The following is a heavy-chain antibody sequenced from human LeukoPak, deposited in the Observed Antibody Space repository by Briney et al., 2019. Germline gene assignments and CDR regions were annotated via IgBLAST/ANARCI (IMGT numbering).Heavy chain of an antibody. CDR1: GFTFSSYG. Sequence: PGGSLRLSCAASGFTFSSYGMHWVRQAPGKGLEWVAFIRYDGSNQYSADSVKGRFTISGDNSKNTLYLQMNSLRAEDTAVYYCAKDHFGSSWPYYIDYWGQGTLVTVSS. CDR3: AKDHFGSSWPYYIDY. CDR2: IRYDGSNQ. V-gene: IGHV3-30*02. D-gene: IGHD6-13*01. J-gene: IGHJ4*02.